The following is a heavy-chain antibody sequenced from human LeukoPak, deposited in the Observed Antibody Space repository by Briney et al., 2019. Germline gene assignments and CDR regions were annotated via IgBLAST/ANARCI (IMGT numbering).Heavy chain of an antibody. J-gene: IGHJ4*02. CDR3: ASVWWDYDY. V-gene: IGHV4-39*01. Sequence: SETLSLTCTVSGGSISSSSYYWGWIRQPPGKGLERIGSIYYSGSTYYNPSLKSRVTISVNTSKNQFSLKLSSVTAADTAVYYCASVWWDYDYWGQGTLVTVSS. D-gene: IGHD3-16*01. CDR2: IYYSGST. CDR1: GGSISSSSYY.